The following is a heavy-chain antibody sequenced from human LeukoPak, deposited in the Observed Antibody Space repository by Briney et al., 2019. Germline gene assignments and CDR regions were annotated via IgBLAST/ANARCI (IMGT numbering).Heavy chain of an antibody. CDR1: GFTFSSYA. CDR3: ARGYYDSSGYYTFDY. Sequence: GGSLRLSCAASGFTFSSYAMHWVRQAPGKGLEWVAVISYDGSNKYYADSVKGRFTISRDNAKNSLYLQMNSLRAEDTALYHCARGYYDSSGYYTFDYWGQGTLVTVSS. D-gene: IGHD3-22*01. V-gene: IGHV3-30*04. CDR2: ISYDGSNK. J-gene: IGHJ4*02.